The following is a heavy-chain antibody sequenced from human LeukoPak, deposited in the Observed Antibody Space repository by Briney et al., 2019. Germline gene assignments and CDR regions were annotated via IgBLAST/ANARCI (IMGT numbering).Heavy chain of an antibody. CDR1: GYTFTSYG. CDR3: AREPHGDFDY. J-gene: IGHJ4*02. CDR2: IIPIFDTP. Sequence: SVKVSCKASGYTFTSYGISWVRQAPGQGLEWMGGIIPIFDTPNYAQNFQGRVTITADESTSTAYMELSSLRSEDTAVYYCAREPHGDFDYWGQGTLVTVSS. D-gene: IGHD4-17*01. V-gene: IGHV1-69*13.